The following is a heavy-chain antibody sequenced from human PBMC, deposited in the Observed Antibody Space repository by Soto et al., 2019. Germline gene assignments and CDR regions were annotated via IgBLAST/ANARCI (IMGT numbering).Heavy chain of an antibody. V-gene: IGHV1-69*12. D-gene: IGHD4-4*01. CDR1: GGTFSSSA. CDR3: ARDNDRLQLGGNYYYILDV. J-gene: IGHJ6*02. CDR2: IIPLFRTP. Sequence: QVQLVQSGAEMKEPGSSVKVSCKTSGGTFSSSAISWLRQAPGQGLERMGGIIPLFRTPDYAQKFQGRVTIAADDSTSTAYMELSSLRSEDTAVYYCARDNDRLQLGGNYYYILDVWGQGTTITVSS.